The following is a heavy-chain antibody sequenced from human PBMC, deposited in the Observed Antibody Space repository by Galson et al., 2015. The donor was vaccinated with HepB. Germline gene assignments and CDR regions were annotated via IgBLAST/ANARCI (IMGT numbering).Heavy chain of an antibody. Sequence: SLRLSCAASGFSFNKFPMHWVRQAPGKGLEWVAVISYTGSYIAYAEFGRGRSTISRDNSKNALYLQMNSLRVEDTALYYCVRPRGAGAGDYQNWHFDLWGRGTLVTVSS. V-gene: IGHV3-30-3*01. CDR1: GFSFNKFP. CDR2: ISYTGSYI. D-gene: IGHD4-17*01. CDR3: VRPRGAGAGDYQNWHFDL. J-gene: IGHJ2*01.